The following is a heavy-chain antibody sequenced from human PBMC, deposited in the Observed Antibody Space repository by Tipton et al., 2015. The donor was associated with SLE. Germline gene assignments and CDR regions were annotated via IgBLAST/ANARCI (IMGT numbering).Heavy chain of an antibody. CDR1: GNLVPTFA. CDR3: TDHDAFDN. CDR2: TAYDETGK. J-gene: IGHJ3*02. Sequence: TLRLSCAAFGNLVPTFAIHWVRQSPGKGLEWVAVTAYDETGKYFADSVKGRFTINRDESKNTMYQQMNSLRAEDTSVYYCTDHDAFDNWGQWTSVTVSS. V-gene: IGHV3-30*04.